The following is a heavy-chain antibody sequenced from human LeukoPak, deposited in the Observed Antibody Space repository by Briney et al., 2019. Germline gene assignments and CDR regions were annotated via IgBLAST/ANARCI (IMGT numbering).Heavy chain of an antibody. CDR2: ISSSSSYI. D-gene: IGHD2-2*01. V-gene: IGHV3-21*01. J-gene: IGHJ5*02. Sequence: GGSLRLSCAASGFTFSSYSMNWVRQAPGKGLEWVSCISSSSSYIYYADPVKGRFTISRDNAKNSLYLQMNSLRAEDTAVYYCARDPGDIVVVPAALNWFDPWGQGTLVTVSS. CDR1: GFTFSSYS. CDR3: ARDPGDIVVVPAALNWFDP.